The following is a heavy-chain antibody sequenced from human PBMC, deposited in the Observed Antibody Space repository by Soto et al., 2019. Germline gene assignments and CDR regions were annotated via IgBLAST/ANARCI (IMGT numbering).Heavy chain of an antibody. V-gene: IGHV4-59*08. D-gene: IGHD5-18*01. Sequence: PSETLSLTCTVSGGSIRDYYWGWIRQSPGKGLEWIGYIYYTGTTKYNPSLKSRVTISVDSSKNQFSLKLNSVTAADTAVYYCARHSGYSLQDYYGMDVWGQGTTVTVSS. CDR2: IYYTGTT. CDR1: GGSIRDYY. CDR3: ARHSGYSLQDYYGMDV. J-gene: IGHJ6*02.